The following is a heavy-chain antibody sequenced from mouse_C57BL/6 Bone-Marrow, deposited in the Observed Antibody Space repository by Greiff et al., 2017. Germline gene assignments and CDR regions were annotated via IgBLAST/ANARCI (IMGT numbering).Heavy chain of an antibody. CDR1: GYTFTSYW. Sequence: QVQLKQPGAELVKPGASVKMSCKASGYTFTSYWITWVKQRPGQGLEWIGDIYPGSGSTNYNEKFKSKATLTVDTSSSTAYMQLSSLTSADSAVYYCASSTMVTTTGYYFDYWGQGTTLTVSS. CDR3: ASSTMVTTTGYYFDY. D-gene: IGHD2-2*01. CDR2: IYPGSGST. V-gene: IGHV1-55*01. J-gene: IGHJ2*01.